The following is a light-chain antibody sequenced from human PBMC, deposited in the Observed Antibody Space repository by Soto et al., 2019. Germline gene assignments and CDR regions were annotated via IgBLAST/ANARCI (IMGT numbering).Light chain of an antibody. CDR2: GAS. Sequence: EIVMVQSPATLTVSPGERATLSCRASQSVSSNLAWYQQKPGQAPRLLIYGASTRATGIPARFSGSGSGTEFTLTISSLRSEDFAVYYCQQYNNWPRTFGQGTKVDIK. CDR1: QSVSSN. V-gene: IGKV3-15*01. CDR3: QQYNNWPRT. J-gene: IGKJ1*01.